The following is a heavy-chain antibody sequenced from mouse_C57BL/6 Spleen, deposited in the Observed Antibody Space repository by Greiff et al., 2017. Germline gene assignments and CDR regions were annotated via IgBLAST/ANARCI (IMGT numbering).Heavy chain of an antibody. V-gene: IGHV3-6*01. CDR3: ARDQAGDYAMVY. Sequence: ESGPGLVKPSQSLSLTCSVTGYSITSGYYWNWIRQFPGNKLEWMGYISYDGSNNYNPSLKNRISITRDTSKNQFFLKLNSVTTEDTATYYCARDQAGDYAMVYWGQGTSVTVSS. J-gene: IGHJ4*01. CDR2: ISYDGSN. CDR1: GYSITSGYY.